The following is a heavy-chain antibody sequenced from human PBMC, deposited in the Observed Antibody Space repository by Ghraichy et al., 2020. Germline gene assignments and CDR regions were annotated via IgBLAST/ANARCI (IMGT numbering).Heavy chain of an antibody. CDR2: ITSSSSYI. D-gene: IGHD2-21*02. Sequence: GGSLRLSCAASGFTFSSYTMHWVRQAPGKGLEWVSSITSSSSYIYYADSVKGRFTISRDNAKNSLYLQMNSLRAEDTAVYYCARGAHRGGDGYSAAYQYWGQGTLVTVSS. J-gene: IGHJ4*02. V-gene: IGHV3-21*01. CDR1: GFTFSSYT. CDR3: ARGAHRGGDGYSAAYQY.